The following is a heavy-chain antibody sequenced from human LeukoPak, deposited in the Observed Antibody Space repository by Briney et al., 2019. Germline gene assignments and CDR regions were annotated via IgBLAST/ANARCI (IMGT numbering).Heavy chain of an antibody. CDR3: ARVPGVAGH. V-gene: IGHV3-30*04. J-gene: IGHJ4*02. D-gene: IGHD6-19*01. CDR1: GFTFSSYA. CDR2: ISYDGSNK. Sequence: GGSLGLSCAASGFTFSSYAMHWVRQAPGKGLEWVAVISYDGSNKYYADSVKGRFTISRDNSKNTLYLQMNSLRAEDTAGYYCARVPGVAGHWGQGTLVTVSS.